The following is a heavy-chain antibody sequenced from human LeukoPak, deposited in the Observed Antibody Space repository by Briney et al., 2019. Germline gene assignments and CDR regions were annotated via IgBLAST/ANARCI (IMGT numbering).Heavy chain of an antibody. CDR1: GDSIRSGDSY. V-gene: IGHV4-39*01. J-gene: IGHJ6*02. CDR3: ARLPITKRAMDV. CDR2: IYYVGSP. D-gene: IGHD3-3*01. Sequence: SETLPLTCSVYGDSIRSGDSYWGWIRQDPRKGLEWIASIYYVGSPHYNPSLNSRRVTLSVDTTKNQFSLTLTSVTAADTAIYYCARLPITKRAMDVWGQGTTVTVSS.